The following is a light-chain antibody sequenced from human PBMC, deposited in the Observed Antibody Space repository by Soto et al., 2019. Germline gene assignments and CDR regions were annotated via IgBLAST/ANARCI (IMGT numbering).Light chain of an antibody. J-gene: IGKJ1*01. CDR3: QKYNNWHPRET. CDR2: GAS. Sequence: EIVMTQSPATLSVSPGERATLSCRASQSVSSNLAWYQQKPGQAPRLLIYGASTRATGIPARFSSSGSGTEFTLTISSLQTEDFAVYYCQKYNNWHPRETFGQGTEVEIK. V-gene: IGKV3-15*01. CDR1: QSVSSN.